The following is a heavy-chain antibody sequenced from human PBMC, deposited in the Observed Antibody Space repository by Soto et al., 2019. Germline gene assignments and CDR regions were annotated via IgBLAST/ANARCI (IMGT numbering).Heavy chain of an antibody. J-gene: IGHJ4*02. Sequence: GGSLRLSCAASGFTFSSYAMSWVRQAPGKGLEWVSAISGSGGSTYYADSVKGRFTISRDNSKNTLYLQMNSLRAEDMAVYYCAKDSEVVVPAAIFDYWGQGTLVTVSS. V-gene: IGHV3-23*01. CDR3: AKDSEVVVPAAIFDY. CDR2: ISGSGGST. D-gene: IGHD2-2*02. CDR1: GFTFSSYA.